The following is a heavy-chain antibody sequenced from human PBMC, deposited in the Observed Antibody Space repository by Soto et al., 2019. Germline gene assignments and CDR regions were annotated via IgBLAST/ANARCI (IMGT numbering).Heavy chain of an antibody. V-gene: IGHV4-34*01. J-gene: IGHJ6*04. CDR3: ARLGPRSPSRLYSSGSMDV. CDR2: INHSGST. CDR1: GGSFSGYY. Sequence: SETLSLTCAVYGGSFSGYYWSWIRQPPGKGLEWIGEINHSGSTNYNPSLKSRVTISVDTSKNQFSLKLSSVTAADTAVYYCARLGPRSPSRLYSSGSMDVWGKGTTVTVSS. D-gene: IGHD6-19*01.